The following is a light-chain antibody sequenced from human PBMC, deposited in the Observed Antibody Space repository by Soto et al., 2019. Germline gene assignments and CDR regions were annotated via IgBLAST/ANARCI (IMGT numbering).Light chain of an antibody. V-gene: IGKV3-20*01. CDR3: QQYGSSRT. J-gene: IGKJ1*01. Sequence: EIVLTQSTGTLSLSPGERATLSCRASQSVSSSYLAWYQQKPGQAPRLLIYGASSRATGIPDRFSGSGSGTDFTLTISRLEPEDFAVYYCQQYGSSRTFGQGTKVDI. CDR2: GAS. CDR1: QSVSSSY.